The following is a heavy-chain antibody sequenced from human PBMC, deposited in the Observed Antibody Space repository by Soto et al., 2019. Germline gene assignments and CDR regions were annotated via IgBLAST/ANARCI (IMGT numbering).Heavy chain of an antibody. CDR1: GLTFRRFG. J-gene: IGHJ4*02. Sequence: GGSLRLSCAASGLTFRRFGFNWVRQAPGKGLEWVAIITSDDILKDFSGSVKGRFTVSRDSSKITLYLQMDSLRARDPAVQYCAKGGDFDYWGQGTPVTVSS. D-gene: IGHD1-26*01. CDR2: ITSDDILK. CDR3: AKGGDFDY. V-gene: IGHV3-30*18.